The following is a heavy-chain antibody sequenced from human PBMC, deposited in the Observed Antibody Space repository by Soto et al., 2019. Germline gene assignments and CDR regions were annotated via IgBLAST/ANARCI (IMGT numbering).Heavy chain of an antibody. J-gene: IGHJ4*02. D-gene: IGHD1-26*01. CDR1: GGTFSSYS. V-gene: IGHV1-69*01. Sequence: QVQLVQSGAEVKKPGSSVKVSCKASGGTFSSYSINWVRQAPGQGLEWMGEIIPIFGTANYAQKLQGRVTITADESTSTAYMELSSLRSEYTAVYYCVRDGGRDSGGIDYRGQGPVVTVSS. CDR2: IIPIFGTA. CDR3: VRDGGRDSGGIDY.